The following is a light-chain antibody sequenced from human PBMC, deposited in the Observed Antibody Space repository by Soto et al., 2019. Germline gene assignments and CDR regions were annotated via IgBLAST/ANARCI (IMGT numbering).Light chain of an antibody. V-gene: IGKV1-39*01. CDR3: QRSYTTPS. J-gene: IGKJ4*01. CDR2: AAS. CDR1: HSISNS. Sequence: DIQMTQSPSSLSASVGDRVTITCRASHSISNSLNWYQQKPGRAPKVLIYAASNLQSGVPSRFSGSGSGTDFTLTISSLQPEDFATYYCQRSYTTPSFGGGTKVEIK.